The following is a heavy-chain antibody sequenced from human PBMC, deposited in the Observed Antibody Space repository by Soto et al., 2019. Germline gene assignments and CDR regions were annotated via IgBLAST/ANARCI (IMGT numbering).Heavy chain of an antibody. V-gene: IGHV4-31*02. J-gene: IGHJ1*01. Sequence: WTWIRQHPGNGLEWIGNIHHSGSTFYNPSLKSRVSISVDTSKNHFSLKLSSVTAADTAVYFCVRGVLSWGQGTLVTVSA. D-gene: IGHD3-10*01. CDR3: VRGVLS. CDR2: IHHSGST.